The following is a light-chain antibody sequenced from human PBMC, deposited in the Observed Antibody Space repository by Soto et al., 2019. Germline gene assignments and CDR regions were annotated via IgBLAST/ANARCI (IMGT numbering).Light chain of an antibody. CDR2: DAS. J-gene: IGKJ5*01. V-gene: IGKV1-5*01. CDR3: HSRA. Sequence: DIQMTQSPSTLSASVGDRVTITCWASQSISSLLAWYQQKPGKAPKLLIYDASSLESGVPSRFSGSGSGTEFTLTISSLQPDDFATYFCHSRAFGQGTRLEI. CDR1: QSISSL.